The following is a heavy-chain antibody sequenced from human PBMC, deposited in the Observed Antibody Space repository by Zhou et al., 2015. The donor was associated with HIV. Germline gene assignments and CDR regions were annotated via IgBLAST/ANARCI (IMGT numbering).Heavy chain of an antibody. CDR1: GGTFSSYA. V-gene: IGHV1-69*01. D-gene: IGHD3-16*02. Sequence: QVQLVQSGAEVKKPGSSVKVSCKASGGTFSSYAISWVRQAPGQGLEWMGGIIPIFGTANYAQKFQGRVTITADESTSTAYMELSSLRSEDTAVYYCAREARWDLRLGELSLLPRGWFDPWGQGTLVTVSS. CDR2: IIPIFGTA. J-gene: IGHJ5*02. CDR3: AREARWDLRLGELSLLPRGWFDP.